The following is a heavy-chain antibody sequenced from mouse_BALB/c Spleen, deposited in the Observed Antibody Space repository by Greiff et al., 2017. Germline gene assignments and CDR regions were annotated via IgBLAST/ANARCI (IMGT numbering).Heavy chain of an antibody. J-gene: IGHJ2*01. D-gene: IGHD3-3*01. Sequence: VQLQQSGAELVRPGASVKLSCKASGYTFTSYWINWVKQRPGQGLEWIGNIYPSDSYTNYNQKFKDKATLTVDKSSSTAYMQLSSPTSEDSAVYYCTKGSWDSYWGQGTTLTVSS. CDR1: GYTFTSYW. V-gene: IGHV1-69*02. CDR3: TKGSWDSY. CDR2: IYPSDSYT.